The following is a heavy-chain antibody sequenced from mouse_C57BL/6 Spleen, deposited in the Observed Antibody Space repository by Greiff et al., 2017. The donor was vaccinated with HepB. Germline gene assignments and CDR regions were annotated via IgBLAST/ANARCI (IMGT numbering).Heavy chain of an antibody. V-gene: IGHV5-17*01. J-gene: IGHJ4*01. CDR1: GFTFSDYG. D-gene: IGHD1-1*01. CDR3: ARLHYYGSSYYYAMDY. CDR2: ISSGSSTI. Sequence: EVQLQESGGGLVKPGGSLKLSCAASGFTFSDYGMHWVRQAPEKGLEWVAYISSGSSTIYYADTVKGRFTISRDNAKNTLFLQMTSLRSEDTAMYYCARLHYYGSSYYYAMDYWGQGTSVTVSS.